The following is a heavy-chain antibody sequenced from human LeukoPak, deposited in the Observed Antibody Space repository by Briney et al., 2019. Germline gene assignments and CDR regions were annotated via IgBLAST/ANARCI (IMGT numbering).Heavy chain of an antibody. CDR3: ATTTNYDNSRYHYYFDY. CDR1: GFPFSSYA. Sequence: GGSLRLSCSASGFPFSSYAMHWVRQAPARGLEWVANIKQDGSEKYYVVSVKGRFTISRDNAKKSLYLQMDSLRAEDTAVYYCATTTNYDNSRYHYYFDYWGQGALVTVSS. D-gene: IGHD3-22*01. CDR2: IKQDGSEK. V-gene: IGHV3-7*05. J-gene: IGHJ4*02.